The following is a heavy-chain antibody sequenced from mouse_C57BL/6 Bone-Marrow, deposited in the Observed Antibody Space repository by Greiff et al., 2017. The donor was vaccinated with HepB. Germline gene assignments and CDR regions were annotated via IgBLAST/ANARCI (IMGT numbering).Heavy chain of an antibody. V-gene: IGHV7-3*01. CDR2: IRNKANGYTT. CDR3: ARLIYYGNSYFDY. J-gene: IGHJ2*01. Sequence: EVMLVESGGGLVQPGGSLSLSCAASGFTFTDYYMSWVRQPPGKALEWLGFIRNKANGYTTEYSASVKGRFTISRDNSQSILYLQMNALRAEDSATYYCARLIYYGNSYFDYWGEGTTLSVSP. CDR1: GFTFTDYY. D-gene: IGHD2-1*01.